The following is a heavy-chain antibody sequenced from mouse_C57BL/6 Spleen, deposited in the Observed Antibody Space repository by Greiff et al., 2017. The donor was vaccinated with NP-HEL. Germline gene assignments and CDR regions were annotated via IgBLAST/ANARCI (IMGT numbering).Heavy chain of an antibody. D-gene: IGHD2-13*01. J-gene: IGHJ2*01. V-gene: IGHV5-4*03. CDR1: GFTFSSYA. CDR2: ISDGGSYT. CDR3: ARGEGRLDY. Sequence: EVNLVESGGGLVKPGGSLKLSCAASGFTFSSYAMSWVRQTPEKRLEWVATISDGGSYTYYPDNVKGRFTISRDNAKNNLYLQMSHLKSEDTAMYYCARGEGRLDYWGQGTTLTVSS.